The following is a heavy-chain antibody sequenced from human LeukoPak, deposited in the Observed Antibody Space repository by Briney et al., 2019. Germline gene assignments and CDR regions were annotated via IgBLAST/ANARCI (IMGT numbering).Heavy chain of an antibody. V-gene: IGHV4-34*01. CDR1: GGSFSGYY. Sequence: TSETLSLTCAVYGGSFSGYYWSWIRQPPGKGLEWIGEINHSGSTNYNPSLKSRVTISVDTSKNQFSLKLSSVTAADTAVYYCARVRQGCCSSTSCFRYYYYGMDVWGQGTTVTVSS. J-gene: IGHJ6*02. CDR2: INHSGST. D-gene: IGHD2-2*01. CDR3: ARVRQGCCSSTSCFRYYYYGMDV.